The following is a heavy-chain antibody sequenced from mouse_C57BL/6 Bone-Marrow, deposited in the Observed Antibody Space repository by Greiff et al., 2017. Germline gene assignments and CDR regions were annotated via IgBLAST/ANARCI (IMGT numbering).Heavy chain of an antibody. CDR1: GYTFTSYG. CDR3: AREVAHWYFDV. D-gene: IGHD1-1*01. V-gene: IGHV1-81*01. CDR2: IYPRSGNT. J-gene: IGHJ1*03. Sequence: VQLQQSGAELARPGASVKLSCKASGYTFTSYGISWVKQRTGQGLEWIGEIYPRSGNTYYNEKFKGKATLTADKSSSTAYMELRSLTSEDSAVYFCAREVAHWYFDVWGTGTTVTVSS.